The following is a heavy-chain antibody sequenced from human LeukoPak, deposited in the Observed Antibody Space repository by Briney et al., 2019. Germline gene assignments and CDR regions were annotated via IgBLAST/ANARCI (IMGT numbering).Heavy chain of an antibody. V-gene: IGHV3-48*03. Sequence: PGGSLRLSCAASGCDLNTYEMNWVRQAPGKGLEWIADITISGHTKNYADSVKGRFTISRDNAGTSLYLQMNSLRVEDTGVYYCARGDPHADLWGQGTLVTVSS. CDR3: ARGDPHADL. CDR1: GCDLNTYE. J-gene: IGHJ5*02. CDR2: ITISGHTK.